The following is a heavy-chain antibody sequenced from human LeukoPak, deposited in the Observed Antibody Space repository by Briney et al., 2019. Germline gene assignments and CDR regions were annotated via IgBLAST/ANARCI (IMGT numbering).Heavy chain of an antibody. CDR1: GYTVTSYG. Sequence: SVKVSCKASGYTVTSYGISWVRQAPGQGLEWMGGIIPIFGTANYAQKFQGRVTITADESTSTAYMELSSLRSEDTAVYYCARSQGEGGYSSSWYVGYWGQGTLVTVSS. D-gene: IGHD6-13*01. J-gene: IGHJ4*02. CDR3: ARSQGEGGYSSSWYVGY. V-gene: IGHV1-69*13. CDR2: IIPIFGTA.